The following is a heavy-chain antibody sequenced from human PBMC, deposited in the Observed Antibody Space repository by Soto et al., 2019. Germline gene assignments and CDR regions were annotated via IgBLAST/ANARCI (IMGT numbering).Heavy chain of an antibody. J-gene: IGHJ4*02. CDR1: GGTFSSYA. D-gene: IGHD3-10*01. CDR2: IIPIFGTA. CDR3: AGGGPSGELFFSLDY. Sequence: ASVKVSCKASGGTFSSYAISWVRQAPGQGLEWMGGIIPIFGTANYAQKFQGRVTITADESTSTAYMELSSLRSEDTAVYYCAGGGPSGELFFSLDYWGQGTLVTVSS. V-gene: IGHV1-69*13.